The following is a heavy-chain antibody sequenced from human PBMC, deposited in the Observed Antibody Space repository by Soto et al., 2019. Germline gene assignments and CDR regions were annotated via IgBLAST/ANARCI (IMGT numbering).Heavy chain of an antibody. CDR2: ITGSGRDT. J-gene: IGHJ4*02. D-gene: IGHD2-8*01. CDR3: AKNGLDNSPSAIDS. V-gene: IGHV3-23*01. CDR1: GFTFRNNV. Sequence: EVQLLESGGGLAQPGGSLRLSCAASGFTFRNNVLSWVRQAPGKGLDWVSGITGSGRDTYYADTVKGRFTISRDNSKNMVFPQVTSLRAEDTALYYCAKNGLDNSPSAIDSWGPGTLVTVSS.